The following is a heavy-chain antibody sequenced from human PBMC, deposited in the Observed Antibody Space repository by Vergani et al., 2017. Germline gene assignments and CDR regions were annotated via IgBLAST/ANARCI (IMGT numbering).Heavy chain of an antibody. Sequence: EGQLVESGGGLVKPGGSLRLSCAASEFTFSDFWMSWVRQAPGKGLEWVARIKSNADGGSADYAASVKCRFIISRDDSKNFLYLQMNSLKIEDTALYFGTAEKEGAFCCCNYRMDVWGKGTTVTVS. V-gene: IGHV3-15*01. D-gene: IGHD5-24*01. CDR2: IKSNADGGSA. CDR1: EFTFSDFW. CDR3: TAEKEGAFCCCNYRMDV. J-gene: IGHJ6*03.